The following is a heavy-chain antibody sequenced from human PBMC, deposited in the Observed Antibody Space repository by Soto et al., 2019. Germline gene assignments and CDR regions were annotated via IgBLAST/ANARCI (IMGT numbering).Heavy chain of an antibody. J-gene: IGHJ4*02. CDR2: ISAHKGNT. D-gene: IGHD1-1*01. V-gene: IGHV1-18*01. Sequence: QVHLVQAGAEVKKPGASVKVSCKGSGYGFNTYGITWVRQAPGQGLEWMAWISAHKGNTNYAQKLQGRVTVTRDTSTSTAYMELRSLRSDDTAVYYCARGRYGDYWGQGALVTVSS. CDR1: GYGFNTYG. CDR3: ARGRYGDY.